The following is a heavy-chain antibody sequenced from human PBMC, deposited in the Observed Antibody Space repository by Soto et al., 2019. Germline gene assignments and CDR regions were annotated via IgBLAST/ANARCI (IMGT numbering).Heavy chain of an antibody. D-gene: IGHD5-18*01. CDR3: AKDQKPDKAMEYYYGLDV. V-gene: IGHV3-23*01. CDR2: ISGSGGST. Sequence: VGSLRLSCAASGFTFSSYAMSWVRQAPGKGLEWVSAISGSGGSTYYADSVKGRFTISRDNSKNTLYLQMNSLRAEDTAVYYCAKDQKPDKAMEYYYGLDVWGQGTTVTVSS. CDR1: GFTFSSYA. J-gene: IGHJ6*02.